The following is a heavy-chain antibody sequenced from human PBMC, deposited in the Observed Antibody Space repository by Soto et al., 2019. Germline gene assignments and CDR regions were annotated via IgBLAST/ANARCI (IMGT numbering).Heavy chain of an antibody. J-gene: IGHJ4*02. CDR2: ISSSGSTI. CDR3: ANIAVAGRDY. Sequence: PGGSLRLSCAASGFTFSSYEMNWVRQAPGKGLEWVSYISSSGSTIYYADSVKGRFTISRDNAKNSLYLQMNSLRDEDTAVYYCANIAVAGRDYWGQGTLVTVSS. CDR1: GFTFSSYE. D-gene: IGHD6-19*01. V-gene: IGHV3-48*03.